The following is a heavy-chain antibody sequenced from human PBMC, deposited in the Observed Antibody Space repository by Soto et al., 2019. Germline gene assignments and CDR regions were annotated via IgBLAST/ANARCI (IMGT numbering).Heavy chain of an antibody. J-gene: IGHJ5*02. V-gene: IGHV1-69*13. CDR1: GGTFSSYA. Sequence: SVKVSCKASGGTFSSYAISWVRQAPGQGLEWMGGIIPIFGTANYAQKFQGRVTITADESTSTAYMELSSLRSEDTAVYYCAREFSYQHPWFDPWGQGTLVTVPS. CDR3: AREFSYQHPWFDP. D-gene: IGHD2-2*01. CDR2: IIPIFGTA.